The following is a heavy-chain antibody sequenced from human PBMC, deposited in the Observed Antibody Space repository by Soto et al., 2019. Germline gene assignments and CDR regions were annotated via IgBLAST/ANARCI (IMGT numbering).Heavy chain of an antibody. CDR1: GFSLSTSGVG. CDR3: ARCPYSSSWYLDYPFDY. CDR2: IYWDDDK. V-gene: IGHV2-5*02. D-gene: IGHD6-13*01. J-gene: IGHJ4*02. Sequence: KSGPTLVNPTQTLTLTCTFSGFSLSTSGVGVGWIRQPPGKALEWLALIYWDDDKRYSPSLKSRLTITKDTSKNQVVLTMTNMDPVDTATYYCARCPYSSSWYLDYPFDYWGQGTLVTVSS.